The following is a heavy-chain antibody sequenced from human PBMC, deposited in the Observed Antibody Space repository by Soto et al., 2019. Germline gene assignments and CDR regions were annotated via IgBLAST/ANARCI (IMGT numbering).Heavy chain of an antibody. CDR3: ARGGRAAAGLNYYYYGMDV. Sequence: ASVKVSCKASGYTFTSYDINWVRQATGQGLEWMGWMNPNSGNTGYAQKFQGRVTMTRNTSISTAYMELSRLRSDDTAVYYCARGGRAAAGLNYYYYGMDVWGQGTTVTVSS. J-gene: IGHJ6*02. D-gene: IGHD6-13*01. CDR1: GYTFTSYD. CDR2: MNPNSGNT. V-gene: IGHV1-8*01.